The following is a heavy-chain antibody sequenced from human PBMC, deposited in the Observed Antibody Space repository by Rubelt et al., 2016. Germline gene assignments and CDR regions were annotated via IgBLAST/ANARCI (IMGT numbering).Heavy chain of an antibody. D-gene: IGHD3-22*01. CDR2: INHSGST. Sequence: QVQLQQWGAGLLKPSETLSLTCAVYGGSFSGYYWSWIRQPPGKGLAWIGEINHSGSTNYNPSLKSRVTRSVDTSKNQFSLKLSSVTAADTAVYYCARGKEGLGVTMMDYWGQGTLVTVSS. CDR1: GGSFSGYY. J-gene: IGHJ4*02. V-gene: IGHV4-34*01. CDR3: ARGKEGLGVTMMDY.